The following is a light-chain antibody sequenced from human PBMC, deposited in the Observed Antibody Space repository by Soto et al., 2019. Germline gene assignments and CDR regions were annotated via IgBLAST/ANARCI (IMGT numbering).Light chain of an antibody. V-gene: IGLV3-21*02. CDR3: QVWDSSSDHVV. CDR1: TIGSKS. CDR2: EDS. Sequence: SYELTQPPSVSVAPGQTARITCGGNTIGSKSVHWYQQKPGQAPVLVVYEDSDRPSGIPERFSGSNSGNTATLTISRVEAGDEADDYCQVWDSSSDHVVFGGGTKLTVL. J-gene: IGLJ2*01.